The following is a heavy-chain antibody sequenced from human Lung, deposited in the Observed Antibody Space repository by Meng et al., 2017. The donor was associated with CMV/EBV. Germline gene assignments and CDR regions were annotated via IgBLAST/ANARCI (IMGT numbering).Heavy chain of an antibody. CDR2: IYNSSRT. J-gene: IGHJ5*02. V-gene: IGHV3-53*01. Sequence: GRLEASGGGLIPAGGSRSRCLASTGFTDTSYYMHWVRLAPGKGLEWVSGIYNSSRTNYADSVKCRFTIVRDNSNNTVDLQMHTLRAEDTAISYCVRGPLLGWFDPWGQGALVTVSS. CDR3: VRGPLLGWFDP. CDR1: GFTDTSYY.